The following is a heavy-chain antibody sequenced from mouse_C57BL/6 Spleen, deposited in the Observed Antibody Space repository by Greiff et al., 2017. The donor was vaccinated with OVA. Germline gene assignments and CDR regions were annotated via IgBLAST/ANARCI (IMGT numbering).Heavy chain of an antibody. J-gene: IGHJ2*01. Sequence: VKLQQPGAELVKPGASVKMSCKASGYTFTSYWITWVKQRPGQGLEWIGDIYPGSGSTNYNEKFKSKATLTVDTSSSTAYMQLSSLTSEDSAVYYCARGNGYDVGFDYWGQGTTLTVSS. CDR3: ARGNGYDVGFDY. V-gene: IGHV1-55*01. CDR1: GYTFTSYW. CDR2: IYPGSGST. D-gene: IGHD2-2*01.